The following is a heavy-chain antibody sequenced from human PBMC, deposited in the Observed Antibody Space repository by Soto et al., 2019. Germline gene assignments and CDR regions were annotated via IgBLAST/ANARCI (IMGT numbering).Heavy chain of an antibody. Sequence: SVKVSCKASGFTFTSSAVQWVRQARGQRLEWIGWIVVGSGNTNYAQKFQERVTITRDMSTGTAYMELSSLRSEDTAVYYCAAGHYDIFYYGMDVWGQGTTVTV. CDR1: GFTFTSSA. CDR3: AAGHYDIFYYGMDV. D-gene: IGHD3-9*01. CDR2: IVVGSGNT. V-gene: IGHV1-58*01. J-gene: IGHJ6*02.